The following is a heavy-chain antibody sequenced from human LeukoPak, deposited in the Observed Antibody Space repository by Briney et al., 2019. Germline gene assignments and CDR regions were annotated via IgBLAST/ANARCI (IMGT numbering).Heavy chain of an antibody. V-gene: IGHV3-30*03. CDR3: AREYEYYYDSRKSLAFDI. CDR2: ISYDGSNK. Sequence: RGSLRLSCAASGFTFSSYGMHWVRQAPGKGLEWVAVISYDGSNKYYADSVRGRFTISRDNSKNTLYLQMNSLRAEDTAVYYCAREYEYYYDSRKSLAFDIWGQGTMVTVSS. CDR1: GFTFSSYG. D-gene: IGHD3-22*01. J-gene: IGHJ3*02.